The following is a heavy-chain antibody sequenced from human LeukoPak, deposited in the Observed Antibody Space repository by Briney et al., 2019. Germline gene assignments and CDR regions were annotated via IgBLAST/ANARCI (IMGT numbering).Heavy chain of an antibody. CDR2: IKSKTDGGTT. CDR3: TTGPGNYFDY. V-gene: IGHV3-15*01. CDR1: GFTFSSYA. Sequence: GGSLRLSCAASGFTFSSYAMSWVRQAPGKGLEWVGRIKSKTDGGTTDYAAPVKGRFTISRDDSKNTLYLQMNSLKTEDTAVYYCTTGPGNYFDYWGQGTLVTVSS. J-gene: IGHJ4*02. D-gene: IGHD1-14*01.